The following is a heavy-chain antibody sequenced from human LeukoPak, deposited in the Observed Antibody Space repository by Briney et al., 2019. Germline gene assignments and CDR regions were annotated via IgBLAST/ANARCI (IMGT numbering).Heavy chain of an antibody. D-gene: IGHD3/OR15-3a*01. CDR1: GGSISTYY. CDR2: IYDSGST. CDR3: ARSGRTGKGFAIDY. V-gene: IGHV4-59*01. J-gene: IGHJ4*02. Sequence: PPETLSLTCTVSGGSISTYYWSWIRQPPGKGLEWIGYIYDSGSTTKPSLKSRVTISQDTSKNQFSLELSSVTAADTAVYYCARSGRTGKGFAIDYWGQGTLVSVSS.